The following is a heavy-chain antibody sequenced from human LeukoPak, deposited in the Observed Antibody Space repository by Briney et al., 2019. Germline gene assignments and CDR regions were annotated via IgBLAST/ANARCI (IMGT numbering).Heavy chain of an antibody. Sequence: GGSLGLSCAASGFTFSSYAMSWVRQAPGKGLEWVSAISGSGGSAYYADSVKGRFAISRDNSKNTLYLQMSSLRAEDTAVYYCAKEDIPAADPAPDFDYWGQGTLVTVPS. CDR2: ISGSGGSA. V-gene: IGHV3-23*01. J-gene: IGHJ4*02. CDR1: GFTFSSYA. CDR3: AKEDIPAADPAPDFDY. D-gene: IGHD6-13*01.